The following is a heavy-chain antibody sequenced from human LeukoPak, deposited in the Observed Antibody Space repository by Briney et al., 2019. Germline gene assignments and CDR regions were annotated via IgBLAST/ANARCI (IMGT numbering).Heavy chain of an antibody. CDR1: GGSFSAYY. Sequence: SETLSLTCALSGGSFSAYYWSWIRQTPGKGLEWIGEINHSGSANYNPSLRSRVAISVDTSKNQFSLEMSSVTAADTAVYYCAFAWTPFYDFGRSYKGTGGQGTMVTVSS. CDR2: INHSGSA. CDR3: AFAWTPFYDFGRSYKGT. D-gene: IGHD3-3*01. V-gene: IGHV4-34*01. J-gene: IGHJ4*02.